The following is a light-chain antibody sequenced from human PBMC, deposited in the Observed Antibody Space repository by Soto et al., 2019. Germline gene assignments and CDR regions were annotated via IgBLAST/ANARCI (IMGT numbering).Light chain of an antibody. CDR2: DVS. CDR3: CSYAGSPYV. CDR1: SSDVGGYNY. Sequence: QSVLAQPASVSGSPGQSITISCTGTSSDVGGYNYVSWYQQHSGKAPKLMIYDVSKRPSGVPDRFSGSKSGNTASLTISGLQAEDEADYYCCSYAGSPYVFGTGTKVTVL. J-gene: IGLJ1*01. V-gene: IGLV2-11*01.